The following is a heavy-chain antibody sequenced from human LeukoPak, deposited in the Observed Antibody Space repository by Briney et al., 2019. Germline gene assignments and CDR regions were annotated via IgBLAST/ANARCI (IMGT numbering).Heavy chain of an antibody. CDR1: GFTLSSYE. J-gene: IGHJ4*02. CDR3: ARPLSGYSSSLGY. Sequence: GGSLRLSCTASGFTLSSYEMTWIRQAPGKGLECVSVIYSGGNTYYADSVKGRFTISRDNSKNTLYLQMNSLRAEDTAVYYCARPLSGYSSSLGYWGQGTLVTVSS. V-gene: IGHV3-66*04. D-gene: IGHD6-6*01. CDR2: IYSGGNT.